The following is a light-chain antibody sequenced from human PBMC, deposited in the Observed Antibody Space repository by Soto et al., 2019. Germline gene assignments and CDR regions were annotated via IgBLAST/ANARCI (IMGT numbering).Light chain of an antibody. CDR3: QQNYSPPPIT. V-gene: IGKV1-39*01. Sequence: DIPMTQSPSSLSASVGDRVTITCRASQGIANYLNWYQQKPGKAPKLLIYAASSLQRGVPSRFSGSGFGTDFTLTISSLQPEDFATYYCQQNYSPPPITFGQGTRLEI. CDR1: QGIANY. CDR2: AAS. J-gene: IGKJ5*01.